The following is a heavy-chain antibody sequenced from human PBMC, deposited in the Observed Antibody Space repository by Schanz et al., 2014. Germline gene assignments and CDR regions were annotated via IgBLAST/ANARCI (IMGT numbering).Heavy chain of an antibody. CDR2: MIGSGSSV. J-gene: IGHJ6*03. V-gene: IGHV3-23*01. Sequence: EVQLLESGGGLVQPGGSLRLSCVASGVTFSSYAMSWVRQAPGKGLEWVSRMIGSGSSVFYADSVKGRFTISRDNAKNSLYLQMNSLRAEDTAVYYCARPSDSSWYMDVWGKGTTVTVSS. D-gene: IGHD2-21*02. CDR3: ARPSDSSWYMDV. CDR1: GVTFSSYA.